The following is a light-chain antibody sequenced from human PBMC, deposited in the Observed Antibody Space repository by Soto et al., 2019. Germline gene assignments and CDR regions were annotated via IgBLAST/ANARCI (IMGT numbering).Light chain of an antibody. CDR2: DAS. CDR1: QSVSSK. Sequence: DIVMTQSPSTRFVSPGEVATRSCRASQSVSSKVAWYQQKPGQAPRLLIYDASTRATGIPARFSGRGSRTEFTLTISSLQSEDFAVYSCHQYHNWTFGQGTKVDIK. CDR3: HQYHNWT. V-gene: IGKV3-15*01. J-gene: IGKJ1*01.